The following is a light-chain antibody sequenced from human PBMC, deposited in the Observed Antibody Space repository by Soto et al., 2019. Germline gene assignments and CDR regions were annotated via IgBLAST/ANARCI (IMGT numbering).Light chain of an antibody. V-gene: IGKV1-39*01. J-gene: IGKJ4*01. Sequence: DIQMTQSPSSLSASVGARVTLNCRASQSINTYLNWYQQKPGKAPNITIYGASSLQSGVPPRFSGSRSGTDCTLTITSLQPVDVATYYCQQSFRTPLTLGGGTKVDIK. CDR3: QQSFRTPLT. CDR1: QSINTY. CDR2: GAS.